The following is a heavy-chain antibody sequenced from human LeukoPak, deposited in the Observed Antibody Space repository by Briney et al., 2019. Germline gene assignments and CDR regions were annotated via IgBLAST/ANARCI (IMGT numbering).Heavy chain of an antibody. CDR3: ARGRSSWYFDL. CDR2: INPSGGST. CDR1: GFTFTSYY. V-gene: IGHV1-46*01. J-gene: IGHJ2*01. D-gene: IGHD5/OR15-5a*01. Sequence: ASVEVSCKASGFTFTSYYMDWVRQAPGQGLEWMGKINPSGGSTKYAQKFQGRVTMTRDTSTSTVYMEMSSLRSEDTAVYYCARGRSSWYFDLWGRGTLVTVSS.